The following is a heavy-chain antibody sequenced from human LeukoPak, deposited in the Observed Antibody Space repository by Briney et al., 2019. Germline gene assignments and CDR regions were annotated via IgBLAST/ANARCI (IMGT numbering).Heavy chain of an antibody. Sequence: PGGSLRLSCAASGFTFSSYWMSWVRQAPGKGLEWVANIKQDGSEKYYVDSVKGRFTISRDNAKNSLYLQMNSLRAEDTAVYYCASYYYDSHPEESRYYGMDVWGQGTTVTVFS. V-gene: IGHV3-7*01. CDR1: GFTFSSYW. J-gene: IGHJ6*02. CDR2: IKQDGSEK. D-gene: IGHD3-22*01. CDR3: ASYYYDSHPEESRYYGMDV.